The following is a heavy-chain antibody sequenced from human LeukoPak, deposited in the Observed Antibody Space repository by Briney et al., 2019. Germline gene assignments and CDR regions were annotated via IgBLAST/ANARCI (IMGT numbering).Heavy chain of an antibody. V-gene: IGHV3-48*03. J-gene: IGHJ4*02. Sequence: GGSLRLSCAASGFTFSSYEMNWVRQAPGKGLEWVSYISSSGSTIYYTDSVKGRFTISRDNSKNTLYLQMNSLRAEDTAVYYCARTGHYYDSSGYYSVYFDYWGQGTLVTVSS. CDR2: ISSSGSTI. D-gene: IGHD3-22*01. CDR1: GFTFSSYE. CDR3: ARTGHYYDSSGYYSVYFDY.